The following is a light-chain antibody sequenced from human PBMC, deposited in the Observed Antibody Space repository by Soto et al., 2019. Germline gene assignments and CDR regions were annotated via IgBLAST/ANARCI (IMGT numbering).Light chain of an antibody. CDR1: QSISSN. Sequence: EIEMTQSPATLSVSPGERATLSCRASQSISSNLAWYQQKPGQAPRLLIYGASTRAPGIPARFTGSGSGTDFTLTISSLQSEDFAVYYCQQRGSWPLTFGGGTKVEIK. CDR3: QQRGSWPLT. CDR2: GAS. V-gene: IGKV3-15*01. J-gene: IGKJ4*01.